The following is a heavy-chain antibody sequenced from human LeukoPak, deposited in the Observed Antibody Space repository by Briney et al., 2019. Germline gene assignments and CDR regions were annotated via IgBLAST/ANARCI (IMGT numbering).Heavy chain of an antibody. V-gene: IGHV3-20*01. CDR3: ARADYFDSSGPRVRYFDL. CDR1: GFIFDDYG. D-gene: IGHD3-22*01. Sequence: PGGSLRLSCAASGFIFDDYGMSWVRQAPGKGLEWISNIHWNGGNTGYADSVKGRFTISRDNAKTSLYLQMNSLRVEDTALYHCARADYFDSSGPRVRYFDLWGSGTLVTVSS. CDR2: IHWNGGNT. J-gene: IGHJ2*01.